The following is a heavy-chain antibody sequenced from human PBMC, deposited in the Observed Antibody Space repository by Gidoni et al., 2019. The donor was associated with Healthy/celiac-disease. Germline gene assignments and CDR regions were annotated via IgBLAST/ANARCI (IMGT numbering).Heavy chain of an antibody. V-gene: IGHV3-30-3*01. CDR3: ARDKRVFAFDI. CDR2: ISYDGSNK. CDR1: GFTFSSYA. Sequence: QVQLVESGGGVVQPGRSLRLSCSASGFTFSSYAMHWVRQAPGKGLEWVAVISYDGSNKYDADSVKGRFTISRDNSKNTLYLQMNSLRAEDTAVYYCARDKRVFAFDIWGQGTMVTVSS. J-gene: IGHJ3*02.